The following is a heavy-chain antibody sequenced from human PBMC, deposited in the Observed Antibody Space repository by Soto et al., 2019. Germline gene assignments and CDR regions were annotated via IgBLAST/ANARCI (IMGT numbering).Heavy chain of an antibody. D-gene: IGHD2-15*01. CDR3: ASANFYFYYGMDV. J-gene: IGHJ6*02. Sequence: PSETLSLTCTVSGGSISSSSYYWGWIRQPPGKGLEGIGSIYYSGGTYYNPSHRSRVIIPVDTSKNEFSLKLTSVTAADTTGYYCASANFYFYYGMDVWGQGTTVTVS. CDR2: IYYSGGT. CDR1: GGSISSSSYY. V-gene: IGHV4-39*01.